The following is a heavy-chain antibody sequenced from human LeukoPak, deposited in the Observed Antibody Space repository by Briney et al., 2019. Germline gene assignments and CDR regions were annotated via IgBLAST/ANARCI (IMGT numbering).Heavy chain of an antibody. CDR1: GFTFSSYA. J-gene: IGHJ4*02. Sequence: GRSLRLSCAASGFTFSSYAMHWVRQAPGKGLEWVAVISYDGSNKYYADSVKGRFTISRDNSKNTLYLQMNSLRAEDTAVYYCARDRASTVFDYWGQGTLVTVSS. CDR2: ISYDGSNK. V-gene: IGHV3-30*04. D-gene: IGHD4/OR15-4a*01. CDR3: ARDRASTVFDY.